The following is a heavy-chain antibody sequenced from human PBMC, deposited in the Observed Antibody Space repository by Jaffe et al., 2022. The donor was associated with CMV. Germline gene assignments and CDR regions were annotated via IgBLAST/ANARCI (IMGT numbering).Heavy chain of an antibody. CDR3: ARNIWSGYSYYFDY. D-gene: IGHD3-3*01. Sequence: QVQLVESGGGLVKPGGSLRLLCEAAGFTLNDHYMSWIRQTPGKGLEWVSYISTSSSYTDYAHSVKGRFTISRDNANNSLYLQMNSLRAEDTAVYYCARNIWSGYSYYFDYWGQGTLVSVSS. J-gene: IGHJ4*02. CDR1: GFTLNDHY. V-gene: IGHV3-11*06. CDR2: ISTSSSYT.